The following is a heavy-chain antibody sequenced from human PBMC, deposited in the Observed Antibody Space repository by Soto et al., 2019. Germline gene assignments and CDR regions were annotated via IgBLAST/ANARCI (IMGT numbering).Heavy chain of an antibody. J-gene: IGHJ3*02. CDR2: IIPIFGTA. Sequence: QVQLVQSGAEVKKPGSSVKVSCKASGGTFSSYAISWVRQAPGQGLEWMGGIIPIFGTANYAQKFQGRVTITADESTRTAYMELSSLRSEDTAVYYCERDTVGMATGASGSDAFDIWGQGTMVTVSS. CDR1: GGTFSSYA. CDR3: ERDTVGMATGASGSDAFDI. D-gene: IGHD5-12*01. V-gene: IGHV1-69*12.